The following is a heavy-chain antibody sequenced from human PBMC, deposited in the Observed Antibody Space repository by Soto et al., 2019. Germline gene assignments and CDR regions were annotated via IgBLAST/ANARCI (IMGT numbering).Heavy chain of an antibody. CDR2: ISYDGSNK. J-gene: IGHJ4*02. D-gene: IGHD4-4*01. CDR3: ARDNSPRYSAYYFDY. Sequence: GGSLRLSCAASGFTFSSYAMHWVRQAPGKGLEWVAVISYDGSNKYYADSVKGRFTISRDNSKNTLYLQMNSLRAEDTAVYYCARDNSPRYSAYYFDYWGQGTLVTVSS. CDR1: GFTFSSYA. V-gene: IGHV3-30-3*01.